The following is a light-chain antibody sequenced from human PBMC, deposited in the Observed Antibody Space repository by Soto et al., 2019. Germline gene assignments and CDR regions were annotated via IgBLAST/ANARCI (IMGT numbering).Light chain of an antibody. CDR2: DAS. CDR3: QQYNNWWT. CDR1: QSLTTN. V-gene: IGKV3-15*01. Sequence: EVVIAQSPGTLSVSPGERAILSCRASQSLTTNLAWYQQKPGQAPRLLIHDASTRATGIPARFSGSGSGTEFTLTISSLQSEDFAVYYCQQYNNWWTFGQGTKVDIK. J-gene: IGKJ1*01.